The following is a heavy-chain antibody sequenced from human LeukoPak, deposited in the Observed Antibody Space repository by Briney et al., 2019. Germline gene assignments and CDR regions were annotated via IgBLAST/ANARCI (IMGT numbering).Heavy chain of an antibody. V-gene: IGHV3-30*18. D-gene: IGHD5-12*01. J-gene: IGHJ4*02. CDR3: AKDNDDSSGIWDY. CDR2: ITSDGNNK. Sequence: PGGSLRLSCAASGFTFSRYGMHWVRQAPGKGLEWVADITSDGNNKFYAEAVKGRFTISRDNVKNTLYLQMNSLRPEDAAMYFCAKDNDDSSGIWDYWGQGTLATVSS. CDR1: GFTFSRYG.